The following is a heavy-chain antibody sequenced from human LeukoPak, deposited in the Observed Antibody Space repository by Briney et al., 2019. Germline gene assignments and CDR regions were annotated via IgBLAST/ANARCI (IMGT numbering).Heavy chain of an antibody. CDR1: GASFSSYA. CDR2: IIPIFGTP. J-gene: IGHJ6*03. CDR3: AKQGALRQDYYMDV. V-gene: IGHV1-69*06. Sequence: SLKVSCKASGASFSSYATSWVRQAPGQGLEWMGRIIPIFGTPNYAQRFQGRVTITADIVSSTAYMEVNNLTSEDTAVYFCAKQGALRQDYYMDVWGNGTTVTVSS.